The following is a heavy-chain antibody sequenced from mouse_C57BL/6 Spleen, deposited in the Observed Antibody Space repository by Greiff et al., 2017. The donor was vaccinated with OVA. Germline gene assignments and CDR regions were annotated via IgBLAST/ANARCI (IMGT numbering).Heavy chain of an antibody. V-gene: IGHV5-17*01. CDR3: AREGPGYFDY. Sequence: EVKLVESGGGLVKPGGSLKLSCAASGFTFSDYGMHWVRQAPEKGLEWVAYISSGSSTIYYADTVKGRFTISRDNAKNTLFLQMTSLRSEDTAMYYCAREGPGYFDYWGQGTTLTVSS. CDR1: GFTFSDYG. CDR2: ISSGSSTI. D-gene: IGHD3-3*01. J-gene: IGHJ2*01.